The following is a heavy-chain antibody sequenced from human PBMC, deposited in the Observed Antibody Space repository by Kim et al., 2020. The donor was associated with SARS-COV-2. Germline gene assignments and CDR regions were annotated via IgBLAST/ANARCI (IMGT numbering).Heavy chain of an antibody. CDR2: T. Sequence: TKYADSVKGRCTISRDNAKNTLYLQMNRLRVEDTAVYYCVRETRDGFVVDFWGQGTLVTVSS. CDR3: VRETRDGFVVDF. J-gene: IGHJ4*02. D-gene: IGHD4-17*01. V-gene: IGHV3-74*03.